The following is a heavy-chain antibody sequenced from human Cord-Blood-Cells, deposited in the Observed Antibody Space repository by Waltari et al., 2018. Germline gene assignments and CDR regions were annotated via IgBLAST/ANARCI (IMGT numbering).Heavy chain of an antibody. CDR2: IYYGGST. V-gene: IGHV4-31*03. D-gene: IGHD4-17*01. CDR1: GGSISSGGYY. CDR3: ARAPDYGDYLGSAIDY. J-gene: IGHJ4*02. Sequence: QVQLQESGPGLVKPSQTLSLTCTVSGGSISSGGYYWSWIRQHPGKGLGWIGYIYYGGSTYYNLSRKSRVTISGDTSKNQFSLKLSSVTAADTAVYYCARAPDYGDYLGSAIDYWGQGTLVTVSS.